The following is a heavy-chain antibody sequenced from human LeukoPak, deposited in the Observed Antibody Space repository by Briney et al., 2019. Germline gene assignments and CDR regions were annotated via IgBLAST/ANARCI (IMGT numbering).Heavy chain of an antibody. J-gene: IGHJ4*02. Sequence: ASVKVSCKASGYTFTGYYMHWVRQAPGQGLEWMGWINPNSGGTNYAQKFQGRVTMTRDTSISTAYMELSRLRSDDTAVYYCASGISMDYDSSGYYYLDYWGQGSLVTVSS. CDR3: ASGISMDYDSSGYYYLDY. CDR1: GYTFTGYY. D-gene: IGHD3-22*01. V-gene: IGHV1-2*02. CDR2: INPNSGGT.